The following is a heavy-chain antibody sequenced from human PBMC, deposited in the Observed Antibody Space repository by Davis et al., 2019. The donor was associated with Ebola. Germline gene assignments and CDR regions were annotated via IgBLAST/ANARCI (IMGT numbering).Heavy chain of an antibody. J-gene: IGHJ6*02. V-gene: IGHV4-34*01. D-gene: IGHD6-13*01. Sequence: SETLSLTCAVYGGSFSGYYWSWIRQPPGKGLEWIGEINHSGSTNYNPSLKSRVTISVDTSKNQFSLKLSSVIAADTAVYYCARGRVAAAGRSYYYYGMDVWGQGTTVTVSS. CDR2: INHSGST. CDR3: ARGRVAAAGRSYYYYGMDV. CDR1: GGSFSGYY.